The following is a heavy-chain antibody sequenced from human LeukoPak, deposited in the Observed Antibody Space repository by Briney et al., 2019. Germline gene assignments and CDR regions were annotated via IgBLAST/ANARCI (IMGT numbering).Heavy chain of an antibody. CDR3: ARLGYSGYDYRNNWFDP. V-gene: IGHV5-51*01. D-gene: IGHD5-12*01. CDR2: IYPGDSDT. Sequence: GESLKIPCKGSGYSFTSYWIGWVRQMPGKGLEWMGIIYPGDSDTRYSPSFQGQVTISAGKSISTAYLQWSSLKASDTAMYYCARLGYSGYDYRNNWFDPWGQGTLVTVSS. CDR1: GYSFTSYW. J-gene: IGHJ5*02.